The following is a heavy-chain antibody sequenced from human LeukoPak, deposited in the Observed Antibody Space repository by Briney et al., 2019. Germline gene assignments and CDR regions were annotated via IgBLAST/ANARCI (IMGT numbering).Heavy chain of an antibody. CDR1: GFSFSSYA. Sequence: GGSLRLSCAASGFSFSSYAMSWVRQAPGKGLEWVSGISGSSGSTYYADSVKGRFTISRDNSKNTLYLQMNSLRAEDTAVYYCAKDGGQGADYWGQGTLVTVSS. CDR2: ISGSSGST. V-gene: IGHV3-23*01. D-gene: IGHD3-16*01. J-gene: IGHJ4*02. CDR3: AKDGGQGADY.